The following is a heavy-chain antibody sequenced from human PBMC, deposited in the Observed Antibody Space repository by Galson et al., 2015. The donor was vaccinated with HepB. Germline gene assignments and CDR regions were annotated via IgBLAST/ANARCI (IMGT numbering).Heavy chain of an antibody. CDR1: GFTFSTYA. CDR3: ARQRDSGYDLGPLDY. D-gene: IGHD5-12*01. J-gene: IGHJ4*02. Sequence: SLRLSCAASGFTFSTYAMSWVRQAPGKGLEWVSALSGGGDSTYYADPVKGRFTISRDNPKNTLYLQMHSLRAEDTALYYCARQRDSGYDLGPLDYWGQGTLVTVSS. V-gene: IGHV3-23*01. CDR2: LSGGGDST.